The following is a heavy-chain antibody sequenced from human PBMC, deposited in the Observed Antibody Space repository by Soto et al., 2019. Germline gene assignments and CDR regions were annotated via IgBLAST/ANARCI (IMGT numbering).Heavy chain of an antibody. CDR3: ARGDFVVVPAATPYYYGMDV. CDR1: GFTFSSYA. Sequence: GGSLRLSCAASGFTFSSYAMSWVRQAPGKGLGWVAVISYDGSNKYYADSVKGRFTISRDNSKNTLYLQMNSLRAEDTAVYYCARGDFVVVPAATPYYYGMDVWGQGTTVTVSS. D-gene: IGHD2-2*02. V-gene: IGHV3-30-3*01. J-gene: IGHJ6*02. CDR2: ISYDGSNK.